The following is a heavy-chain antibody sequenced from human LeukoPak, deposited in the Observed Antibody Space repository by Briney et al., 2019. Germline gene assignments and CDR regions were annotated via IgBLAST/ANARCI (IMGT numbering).Heavy chain of an antibody. V-gene: IGHV4-59*08. Sequence: SETLSLTCTVSGGSISSYYWSWIRQPPGKGLEWIGYIYYSGSTNYNPSLKSRVTISVDTSKNQFSLKLGSVTAADTAVYHCARRTNWGSGLPSYWYFDLWGRGTLVTVSS. J-gene: IGHJ2*01. D-gene: IGHD7-27*01. CDR2: IYYSGST. CDR1: GGSISSYY. CDR3: ARRTNWGSGLPSYWYFDL.